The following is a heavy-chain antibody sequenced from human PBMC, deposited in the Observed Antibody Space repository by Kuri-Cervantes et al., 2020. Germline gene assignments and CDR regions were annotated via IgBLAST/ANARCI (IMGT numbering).Heavy chain of an antibody. Sequence: SGPTLVKPTQTLTLTCTFSGFSLSTSGVGVGWIRQPPGKALEWLALIYWDDDKRYSPSLKSRLTITKDTSKNQVVLTMINMDPVDTATYYCAHRLGTTGTWRYYYGMDVWGQGTTVTVSS. CDR1: GFSLSTSGVG. J-gene: IGHJ6*02. D-gene: IGHD1-1*01. V-gene: IGHV2-5*02. CDR3: AHRLGTTGTWRYYYGMDV. CDR2: IYWDDDK.